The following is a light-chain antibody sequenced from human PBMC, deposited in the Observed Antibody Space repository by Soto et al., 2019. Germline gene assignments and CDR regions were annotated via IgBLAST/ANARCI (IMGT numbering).Light chain of an antibody. CDR3: HQYYSSIT. Sequence: EIVLTQSPGTLSLSPGERATLSCRASQDVDSNFLAWYQQRPGQAPGLLIYGSSRRATGIPDRFSGSGSGTDFTLTISGLGPEDIAVYFCHQYYSSITFGGGTKVEVK. V-gene: IGKV3-20*01. J-gene: IGKJ4*01. CDR2: GSS. CDR1: QDVDSNF.